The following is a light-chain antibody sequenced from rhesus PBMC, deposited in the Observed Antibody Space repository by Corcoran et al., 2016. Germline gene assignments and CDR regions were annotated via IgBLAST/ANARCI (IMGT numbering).Light chain of an antibody. CDR3: QRQNTYPWA. CDR1: QGINNY. Sequence: GDAVTITCRASQGINNYIAWYQQKPGKAPKPLIYYASNLESGVPSRFSGSGSGTDFTLTISSLQPGDFAIYYCQRQNTYPWAFGQGTKVEI. V-gene: IGKV1S14*01. CDR2: YAS. J-gene: IGKJ1*01.